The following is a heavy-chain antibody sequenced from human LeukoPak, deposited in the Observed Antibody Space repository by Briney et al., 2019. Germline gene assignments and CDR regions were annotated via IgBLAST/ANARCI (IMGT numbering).Heavy chain of an antibody. J-gene: IGHJ4*02. CDR2: TSGSGGST. V-gene: IGHV3-23*01. Sequence: TGGSLRLSCAASGFTFSSYAMSWVRQAPGKGLEWVSATSGSGGSTYYADSVKGRFTISRDNSKNTLYLQMNSLRAEDTAVYYCSYYYDSSGYYYWGQGTLVTVSS. CDR3: SYYYDSSGYYY. D-gene: IGHD3-22*01. CDR1: GFTFSSYA.